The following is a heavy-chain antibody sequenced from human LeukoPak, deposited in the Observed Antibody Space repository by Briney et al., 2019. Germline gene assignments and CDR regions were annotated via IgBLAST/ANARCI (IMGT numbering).Heavy chain of an antibody. CDR2: ISHSGFT. CDR1: GGSLSGYY. Sequence: SETLSLTCAVYGGSLSGYYWSWLRQPPGKGLEWIGDISHSGFTNHNPSLKSRVTISVDTSTNQFSLKLNSVTAADTAVYYCARPNDYGDDYWGQGTLVTVSS. D-gene: IGHD4-17*01. CDR3: ARPNDYGDDY. J-gene: IGHJ4*02. V-gene: IGHV4-34*01.